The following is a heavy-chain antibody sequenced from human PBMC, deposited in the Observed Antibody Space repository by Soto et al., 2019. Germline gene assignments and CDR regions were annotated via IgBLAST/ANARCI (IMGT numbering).Heavy chain of an antibody. CDR1: GGSISSYY. J-gene: IGHJ6*02. CDR3: ARDGGERYCSSTSCYHYYYYGMDV. V-gene: IGHV4-59*01. CDR2: IYYSGST. Sequence: SETLSLTCTVSGGSISSYYWSWIRQPPGKGLEWIGYIYYSGSTNYNPSLKSRVTISVDTSKNQFSLKLSSVTAADTAVYYCARDGGERYCSSTSCYHYYYYGMDVWGQGTTVTVSS. D-gene: IGHD2-2*01.